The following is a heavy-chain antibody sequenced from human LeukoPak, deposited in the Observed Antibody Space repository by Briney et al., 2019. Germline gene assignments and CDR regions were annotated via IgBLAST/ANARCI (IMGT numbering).Heavy chain of an antibody. CDR2: INQDGSEE. J-gene: IGHJ4*02. Sequence: GGSLRLSCAASEFTFSSYEMNWVRQAPGKGLEWVAHINQDGSEEHYMDSVKARFIISRDNAKSSLSLQMDSLRAEDTAVYYCVRDGGVSGYDLLDYWGQGTLVTVSS. CDR3: VRDGGVSGYDLLDY. V-gene: IGHV3-7*01. CDR1: EFTFSSYE. D-gene: IGHD5-12*01.